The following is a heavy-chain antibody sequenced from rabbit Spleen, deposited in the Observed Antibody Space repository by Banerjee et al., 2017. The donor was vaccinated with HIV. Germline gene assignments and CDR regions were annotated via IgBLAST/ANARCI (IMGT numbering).Heavy chain of an antibody. V-gene: IGHV1S40*01. D-gene: IGHD1-1*01. Sequence: QSLEESGGDLVKPGASLTLTCTASGVSFSVSSYMCWVRQAPGKGLEWIACIDAGSSDFTYFASWAKGRFTISKTSSTTVTLQMTGLTAADTATYFCARDTSSSFSSYGMDLWGPGTLVTVS. CDR2: IDAGSSDFT. CDR1: GVSFSVSSY. J-gene: IGHJ6*01. CDR3: ARDTSSSFSSYGMDL.